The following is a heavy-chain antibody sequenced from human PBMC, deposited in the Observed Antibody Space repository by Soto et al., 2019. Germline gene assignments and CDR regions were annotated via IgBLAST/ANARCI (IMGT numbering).Heavy chain of an antibody. J-gene: IGHJ4*02. CDR2: ISYDGSNK. D-gene: IGHD6-13*01. V-gene: IGHV3-30-3*01. CDR3: ARNRLAAADTNPYYFDY. CDR1: GFTFSSYA. Sequence: QVQLVESGGGVVQPGRSLRLSCAASGFTFSSYAMHWVRQAPGKGLEWVAVISYDGSNKYYADSVKGRFTISRDNSKNTLYLQMNSLRAEDTAVYYCARNRLAAADTNPYYFDYWGQGTLVTVSS.